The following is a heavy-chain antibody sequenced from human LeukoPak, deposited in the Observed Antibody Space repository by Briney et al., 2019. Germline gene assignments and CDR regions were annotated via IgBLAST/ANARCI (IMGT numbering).Heavy chain of an antibody. CDR3: ARGGGLDV. CDR2: INHNGNVN. V-gene: IGHV3-7*03. CDR1: GFTFSSYA. Sequence: GGSLRLSCAASGFTFSSYAMHWARQAPGKGLEWVASINHNGNVNYYVDSVKGRFTISRDNAKNSLYLQMSNLRAEDTAVYFCARGGGLDVWGQGATVTVSS. D-gene: IGHD3-16*01. J-gene: IGHJ6*02.